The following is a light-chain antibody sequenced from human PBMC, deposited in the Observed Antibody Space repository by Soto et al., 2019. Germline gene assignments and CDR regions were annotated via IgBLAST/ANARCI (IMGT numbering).Light chain of an antibody. CDR1: SSDVGSYNL. V-gene: IGLV2-23*01. Sequence: QSVLTQPPSVSGAPGQRVTIPCTGTSSDVGSYNLVSWYQQHPGKAPKLMIYEGSKRPSGVSNRFSGSKSGNTASLTISGLQAEDEADYYCCSYAGSSTFWVFGGGTKVTVL. CDR2: EGS. J-gene: IGLJ3*02. CDR3: CSYAGSSTFWV.